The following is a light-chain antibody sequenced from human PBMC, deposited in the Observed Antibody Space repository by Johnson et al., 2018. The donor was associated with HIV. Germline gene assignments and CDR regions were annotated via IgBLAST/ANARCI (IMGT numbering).Light chain of an antibody. V-gene: IGLV1-51*01. J-gene: IGLJ1*01. CDR1: SSNIGNNY. Sequence: SVLTQPPSVSAAPGQKVTISCSGSSSNIGNNYVSWYQQLPGTAPKLLIYDDNKRPPRIPYRFSGSKSGTSATLGLTGLQTGDVADFYCGAWDSSLSAYVFGTGTKVTVL. CDR3: GAWDSSLSAYV. CDR2: DDN.